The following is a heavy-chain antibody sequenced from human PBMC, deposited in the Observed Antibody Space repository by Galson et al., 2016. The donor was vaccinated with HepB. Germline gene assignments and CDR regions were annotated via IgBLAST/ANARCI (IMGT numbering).Heavy chain of an antibody. J-gene: IGHJ4*02. D-gene: IGHD5-18*01. CDR3: ARGSGYLIDY. Sequence: SLRLSCAASGFTFSYYAMHWVRQAPGKGLEWVALISHDGTSKYYADSLKGQFTISRDNSKNTLYLQMDSLRGEDTAVYYCARGSGYLIDYWGQGTLVTVSS. CDR2: ISHDGTSK. CDR1: GFTFSYYA. V-gene: IGHV3-30-3*01.